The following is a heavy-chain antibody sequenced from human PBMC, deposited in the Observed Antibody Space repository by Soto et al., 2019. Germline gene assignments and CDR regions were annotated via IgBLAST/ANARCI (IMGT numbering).Heavy chain of an antibody. CDR3: ARAKGSSWYDY. Sequence: EVQLVESGGGLVQPGGSLRLSCAASGFTFSIYAMHWVRQAPGQGLEFVAAISSSGDTTYYPDSVKGRFTMSRDNSKNMVHLHMGSLRGEDMAVYYCARAKGSSWYDYWGQGTLVTVS. CDR1: GFTFSIYA. CDR2: ISSSGDTT. D-gene: IGHD6-13*01. J-gene: IGHJ4*02. V-gene: IGHV3-64*07.